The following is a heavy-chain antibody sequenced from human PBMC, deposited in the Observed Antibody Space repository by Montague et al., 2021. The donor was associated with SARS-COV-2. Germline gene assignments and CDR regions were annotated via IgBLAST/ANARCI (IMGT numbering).Heavy chain of an antibody. CDR3: VRSRAERDFDWNKLDAHVRPCYCDY. Sequence: SETLSLTCTVSGGSISSSSYYWGWIRQPPGKGLEWIGSIYYSGSTYYNPSLKSRVTIYVDTSQNQFSLNLSSVTAADTAVYYGVRSRAERDFDWNKLDAHVRPCYCDYWGQGTLVTVSS. J-gene: IGHJ4*02. V-gene: IGHV4-39*01. CDR2: IYYSGST. D-gene: IGHD3-9*01. CDR1: GGSISSSSYY.